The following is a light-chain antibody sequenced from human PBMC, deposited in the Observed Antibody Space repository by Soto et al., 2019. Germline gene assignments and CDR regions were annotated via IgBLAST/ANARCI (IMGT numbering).Light chain of an antibody. J-gene: IGKJ3*01. Sequence: EIVLTQSPGTLSLSPGERATLSCRASQSISSSYLAWYQQKPGQAPRLLVYGASSRATGIPDRFSGSGSETDFTLTISRLEPEDFAVYYCQQYGSSRFTFGPGTKVDIK. CDR1: QSISSSY. CDR2: GAS. CDR3: QQYGSSRFT. V-gene: IGKV3-20*01.